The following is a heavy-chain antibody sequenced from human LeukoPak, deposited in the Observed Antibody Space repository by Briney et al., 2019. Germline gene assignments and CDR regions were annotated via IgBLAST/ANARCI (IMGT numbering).Heavy chain of an antibody. J-gene: IGHJ4*02. V-gene: IGHV3-21*01. D-gene: IGHD3-10*01. Sequence: GGSLRLSCAASGFTFSSYSMNWVRQAPGKGLEWVSSISSSSSYIYYADSVKGRFTISRDNAKNSLYLQMNSLRAEDTAVYYCARDLLWFGELLTHYFDYWGQGTLVTVSS. CDR2: ISSSSSYI. CDR3: ARDLLWFGELLTHYFDY. CDR1: GFTFSSYS.